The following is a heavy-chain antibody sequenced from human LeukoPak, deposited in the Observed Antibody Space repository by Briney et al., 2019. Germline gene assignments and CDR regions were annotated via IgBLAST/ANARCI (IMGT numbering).Heavy chain of an antibody. CDR1: GFTFRTYS. Sequence: QAGGSLRLSCAASGFTFRTYSMNWVRQAPGKGLEWLSYISSSSTTIYYADSVKGRFTISRDNSKSTLFLQMNSLRAEDTAVYYCAKGLRTLDQWGQGTLVTVSS. V-gene: IGHV3-48*01. J-gene: IGHJ4*02. CDR3: AKGLRTLDQ. CDR2: ISSSSTTI.